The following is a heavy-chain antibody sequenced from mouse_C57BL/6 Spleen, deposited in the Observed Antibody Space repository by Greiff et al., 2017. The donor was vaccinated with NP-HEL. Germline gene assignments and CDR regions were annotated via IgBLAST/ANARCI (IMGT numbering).Heavy chain of an antibody. J-gene: IGHJ1*03. V-gene: IGHV5-6*01. D-gene: IGHD1-1*01. CDR3: ARPGPNYYGSSYGYFDV. Sequence: EVKLVESGGDLVKPGGSLKLSCAASGFTFSSYGMSWVRQTPDKRLEWVATISSGGSYTYYPDSVKGRFTISRDNAKNTLYLQMSSLKSEDTAMYYCARPGPNYYGSSYGYFDVWGTGTTVTVSS. CDR2: ISSGGSYT. CDR1: GFTFSSYG.